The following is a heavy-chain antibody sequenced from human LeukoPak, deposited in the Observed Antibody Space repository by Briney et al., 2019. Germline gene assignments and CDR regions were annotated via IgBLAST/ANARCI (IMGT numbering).Heavy chain of an antibody. J-gene: IGHJ3*02. CDR3: AREGGNYGSWAFDI. CDR1: GGSISSYY. CDR2: IYYSGST. Sequence: SETLSLTCTVSGGSISSYYWSWIRQPPGRDLGWIGYIYYSGSTNYNPSLKSRVTISVDTSKNQFSLKLSSVTAADTAVYYCAREGGNYGSWAFDIWGQGTMVTVSS. D-gene: IGHD3-10*01. V-gene: IGHV4-59*01.